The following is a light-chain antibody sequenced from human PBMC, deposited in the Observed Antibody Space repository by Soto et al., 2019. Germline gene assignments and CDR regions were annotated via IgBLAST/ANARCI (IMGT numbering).Light chain of an antibody. V-gene: IGLV1-40*01. CDR1: SSNIGAGYD. CDR3: KSAGSRLSGCA. Sequence: QSVLTQPPSVSGAPGQRVTISCTGSSSNIGAGYDVHWYQQLPGTAPKLLIDGNSNRPSGVPDRFSGSRSGASASVAITGRQAEEESALYGKSAGSRLSGCAVGTGTNGT. CDR2: GNS. J-gene: IGLJ1*01.